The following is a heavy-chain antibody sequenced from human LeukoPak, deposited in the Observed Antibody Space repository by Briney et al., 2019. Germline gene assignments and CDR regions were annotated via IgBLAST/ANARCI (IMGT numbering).Heavy chain of an antibody. J-gene: IGHJ6*02. V-gene: IGHV3-48*04. CDR3: ARLSSIAAAP. D-gene: IGHD6-13*01. CDR2: ISSSSSTI. Sequence: GGSLRLSCAASGFTFSSYSMNWVRQAPGKGLEWVSYISSSSSTIYYADSVKGRFTISRDNAKNSLYLQMNSLRAEDTAVYYCARLSSIAAAPWGQGTTVTVSS. CDR1: GFTFSSYS.